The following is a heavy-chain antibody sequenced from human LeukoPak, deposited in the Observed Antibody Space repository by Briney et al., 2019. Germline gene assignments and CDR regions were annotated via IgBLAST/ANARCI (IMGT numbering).Heavy chain of an antibody. J-gene: IGHJ4*02. Sequence: GESLKISCKGSGYSFTSYWISWVRQMPGKGLEWMGRIDPSDSYTNYSPSFQGHVTISADKSLSTAYLQWSSLKASDTAMYYCARHSIHCSGGSCYGDYWGQGTLVTVSS. V-gene: IGHV5-10-1*01. CDR3: ARHSIHCSGGSCYGDY. D-gene: IGHD2-15*01. CDR2: IDPSDSYT. CDR1: GYSFTSYW.